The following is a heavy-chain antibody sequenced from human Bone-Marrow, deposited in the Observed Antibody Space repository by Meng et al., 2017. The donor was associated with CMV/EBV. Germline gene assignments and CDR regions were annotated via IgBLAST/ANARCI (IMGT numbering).Heavy chain of an antibody. Sequence: SVKVSCKASGYTFTSYGISWVRQAPGQGLGWMGRIIPILGIANYAQKFQGRVTITADKSTSTAYMELSSLRSEDTAVYYCARITQGIAAVDYWGQGTLVTVSS. CDR1: GYTFTSYG. V-gene: IGHV1-69*04. D-gene: IGHD6-13*01. CDR2: IIPILGIA. CDR3: ARITQGIAAVDY. J-gene: IGHJ4*02.